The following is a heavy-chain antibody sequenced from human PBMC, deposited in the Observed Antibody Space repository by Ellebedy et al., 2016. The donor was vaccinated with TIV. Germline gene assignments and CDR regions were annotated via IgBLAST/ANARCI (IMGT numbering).Heavy chain of an antibody. D-gene: IGHD3-22*01. J-gene: IGHJ4*02. Sequence: MPSETLSLTCTVSGGSISSGGYYWSWIRQHPGKGLEWIGYIYYSGSTYYNPSLKSRVTISVDTSKNQFSLKLSSVTAADTAVYYCARGFFYYYDSSGYSYYFDYWGQGTLVTVSS. V-gene: IGHV4-31*03. CDR1: GGSISSGGYY. CDR3: ARGFFYYYDSSGYSYYFDY. CDR2: IYYSGST.